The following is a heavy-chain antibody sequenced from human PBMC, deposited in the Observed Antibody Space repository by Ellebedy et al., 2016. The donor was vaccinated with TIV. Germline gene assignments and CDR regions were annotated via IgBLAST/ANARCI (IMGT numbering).Heavy chain of an antibody. CDR3: TREKNDYGDYMDAFDI. CDR2: ASGFTF. J-gene: IGHJ3*02. V-gene: IGHV3-49*02. Sequence: ASGFTFEYAASVKGRFTISRDDSKSIAYLQMNSLKTEDTAVYYCTREKNDYGDYMDAFDIWGQGTMVTVSS. D-gene: IGHD4-17*01.